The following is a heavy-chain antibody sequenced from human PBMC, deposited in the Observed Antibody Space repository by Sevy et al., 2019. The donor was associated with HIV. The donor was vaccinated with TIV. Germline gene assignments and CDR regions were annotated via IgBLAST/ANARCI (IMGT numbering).Heavy chain of an antibody. Sequence: SETLSLTCTVSGGSISSGGYYWSWIRQHPGKGLEWIGYIYYSGSTYYNPSLKSRVTISVDTSKNQFSLKLGSVTAADTAVYYCARVVTMVRGVITQYFDYWGQGPWSPSPQ. CDR1: GGSISSGGYY. D-gene: IGHD3-10*01. CDR2: IYYSGST. CDR3: ARVVTMVRGVITQYFDY. J-gene: IGHJ4*02. V-gene: IGHV4-31*03.